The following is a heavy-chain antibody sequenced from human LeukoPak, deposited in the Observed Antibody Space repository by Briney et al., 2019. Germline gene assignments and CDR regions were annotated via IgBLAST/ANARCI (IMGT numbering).Heavy chain of an antibody. J-gene: IGHJ4*02. V-gene: IGHV4-39*01. D-gene: IGHD5-18*01. CDR1: GDSISRNSYY. CDR3: ARQGYSYGYYFDY. CDR2: IYYSGST. Sequence: SETLSLTCTVSGDSISRNSYYWGWIRQPPGKGLEWIGSIYYSGSTYYNPSLKSRVTISVDTSKNQFSLKLSSVTAADTAVYYCARQGYSYGYYFDYWGQGTLVTVSS.